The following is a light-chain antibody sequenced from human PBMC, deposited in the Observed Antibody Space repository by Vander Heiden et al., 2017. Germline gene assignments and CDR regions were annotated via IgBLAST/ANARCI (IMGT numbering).Light chain of an antibody. J-gene: IGKJ1*01. Sequence: EIVLTQSPATLSLSPGERATLSCRASHSVSSSLAWYQQKPGQAPRPLLYDASNRATGIPARFSGSGSGTDFTLTISSLEPEDFAVYYCLQRRDWPRTFGQGTKVEMK. CDR1: HSVSSS. V-gene: IGKV3-11*01. CDR3: LQRRDWPRT. CDR2: DAS.